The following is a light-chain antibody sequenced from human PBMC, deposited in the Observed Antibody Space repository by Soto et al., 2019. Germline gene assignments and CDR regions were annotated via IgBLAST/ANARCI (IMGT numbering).Light chain of an antibody. J-gene: IGLJ1*01. CDR3: SSYTSSSTPDV. CDR2: EVS. V-gene: IGLV2-14*01. CDR1: SSDVGGYNY. Sequence: QSALTQPASVSVSPGQSITISCTGTSSDVGGYNYVSWYQQHPGKAPKLMIYEVSNRPSGVANRFSGSKSGNTASLTISGLQAEDEADYYCSSYTSSSTPDVFGPGTKLTVL.